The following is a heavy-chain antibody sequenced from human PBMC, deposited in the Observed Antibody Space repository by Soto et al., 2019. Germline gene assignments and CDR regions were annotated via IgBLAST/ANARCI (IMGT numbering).Heavy chain of an antibody. D-gene: IGHD3-9*01. J-gene: IGHJ6*02. CDR2: ISAYNGNT. V-gene: IGHV1-18*01. Sequence: GASVKVSCKASGYTFTSYGISWVRQAPGQGLEWMGWISAYNGNTNYAQKLQGRVTMTTDTSTSTAYMELRSLRSDDTAVYYCASSYYDILTGYYISNYYYYGMDVSGQGTTVTVSS. CDR3: ASSYYDILTGYYISNYYYYGMDV. CDR1: GYTFTSYG.